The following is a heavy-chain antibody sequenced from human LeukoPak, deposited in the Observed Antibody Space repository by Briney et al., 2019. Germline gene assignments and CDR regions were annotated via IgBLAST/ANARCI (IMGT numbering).Heavy chain of an antibody. D-gene: IGHD1-26*01. J-gene: IGHJ4*02. CDR1: GYTFTSYY. CDR3: LRSNQWYSGNY. V-gene: IGHV1-46*01. CDR2: IDPNVGST. Sequence: ASVKVSCKASGYTFTSYYMNWVRQAPGQGLEWMGMIDPNVGSTIYSQKFQGRVSLTADTSTTTVYMELSSLRSEDTAVYWCLRSNQWYSGNYWGQGTLVTVSS.